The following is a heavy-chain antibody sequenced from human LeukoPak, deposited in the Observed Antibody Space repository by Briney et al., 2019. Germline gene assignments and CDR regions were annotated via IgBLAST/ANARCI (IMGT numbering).Heavy chain of an antibody. Sequence: GGSLRLSCAASGFTFSNYNMNWVRQAPGKGLEWLSYISSSSTTIFYADSVKGRFTISRDNAKNSLYLQMNSLRAEDTAVYYCARHIEQWLVRRVGYYFDYWGQGTLVTVSS. V-gene: IGHV3-48*01. CDR1: GFTFSNYN. J-gene: IGHJ4*02. CDR3: ARHIEQWLVRRVGYYFDY. CDR2: ISSSSTTI. D-gene: IGHD6-19*01.